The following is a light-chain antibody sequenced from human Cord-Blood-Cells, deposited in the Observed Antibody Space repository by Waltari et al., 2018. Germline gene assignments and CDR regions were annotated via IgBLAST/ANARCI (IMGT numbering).Light chain of an antibody. CDR2: DVS. V-gene: IGLV2-14*01. CDR1: SSDVGGYNY. J-gene: IGLJ2*01. Sequence: QSALTQPASVSGSPGQSITISCPGTSSDVGGYNYVSWYQQHPGKAPNLMIYDVSNRPSGVSNRFSDSKSGNTASLTISGLQAEDEADYYCSSYTSSSTLVFGGGTKLTVL. CDR3: SSYTSSSTLV.